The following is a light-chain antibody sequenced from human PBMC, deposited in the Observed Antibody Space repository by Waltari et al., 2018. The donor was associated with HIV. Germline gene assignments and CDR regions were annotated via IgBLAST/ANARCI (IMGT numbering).Light chain of an antibody. CDR3: QQYGSSPPSIT. J-gene: IGKJ5*01. CDR1: QSVSSSY. V-gene: IGKV3-20*01. Sequence: EIVLTQSPGSLSLSPGERATLSCTASQSVSSSYLAWYQQKPGQAPRLLIYGASSRATGIPDRFSGSGSGTDFTLTISRLEPEDFAVYYCQQYGSSPPSITFGQGTRLEIK. CDR2: GAS.